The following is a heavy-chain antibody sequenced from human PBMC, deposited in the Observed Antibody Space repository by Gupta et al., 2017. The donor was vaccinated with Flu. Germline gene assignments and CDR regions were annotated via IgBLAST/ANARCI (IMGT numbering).Heavy chain of an antibody. D-gene: IGHD6-6*01. CDR2: ISSSSSYI. V-gene: IGHV3-21*01. J-gene: IGHJ4*02. Sequence: VRQTPGKGLEWVSSISSSSSYIYYADSVKGRFTISRDNAKNSLYLQMNSLRGEDTAVYYCARGWDSSSAWDYWGQGTLVTVSS. CDR3: ARGWDSSSAWDY.